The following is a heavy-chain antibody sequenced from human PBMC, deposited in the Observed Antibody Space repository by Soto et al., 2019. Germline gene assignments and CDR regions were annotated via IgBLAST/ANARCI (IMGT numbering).Heavy chain of an antibody. J-gene: IGHJ4*02. CDR1: GFTFSGHY. D-gene: IGHD1-26*01. V-gene: IGHV3-72*01. CDR3: VRVHSGTYTFDY. Sequence: PGGSLRRSCAASGFTFSGHYIYFFLHAPFNGLEWVCRTRNKAHSYTTEYAASVKGRFTISRDNSKNSVYLQMNSLRTEDTAVYYCVRVHSGTYTFDYWGQGTLVTVSS. CDR2: TRNKAHSYTT.